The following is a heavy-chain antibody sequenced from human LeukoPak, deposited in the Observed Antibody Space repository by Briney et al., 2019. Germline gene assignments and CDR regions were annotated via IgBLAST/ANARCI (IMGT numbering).Heavy chain of an antibody. CDR2: INHSGST. CDR1: GGSFSGYY. CDR3: VRVDNGGNYFDY. J-gene: IGHJ4*02. V-gene: IGHV4-34*01. D-gene: IGHD4-23*01. Sequence: PSETLSLTCAVYGGSFSGYYWSWIRQPPGKGLEWIGEINHSGSTNYNPSLKSRVTISADTSKNQFSLRLSSVTAADTAVYYCVRVDNGGNYFDYWGQGTLVTVSS.